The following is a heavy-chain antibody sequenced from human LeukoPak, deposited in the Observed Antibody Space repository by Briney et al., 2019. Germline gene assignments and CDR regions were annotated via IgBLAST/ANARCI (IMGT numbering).Heavy chain of an antibody. CDR3: AREHNPGSSRYLDGAFAI. CDR1: GCSVSSDD. V-gene: IGHV4-59*02. D-gene: IGHD2-2*01. Sequence: SETLSLTYQASGCSVSSDDWRWIRQPPGKGLKWIWYIYYSGSTNYNPSLKSRVTISVDTSKNQFSLKLSSVTAADTAVYYGAREHNPGSSRYLDGAFAIWGQGTMVTVSS. J-gene: IGHJ3*02. CDR2: IYYSGST.